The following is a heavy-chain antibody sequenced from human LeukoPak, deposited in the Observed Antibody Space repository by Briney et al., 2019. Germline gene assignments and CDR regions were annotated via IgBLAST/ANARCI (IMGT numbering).Heavy chain of an antibody. V-gene: IGHV3-33*01. CDR2: IWYDGSNK. D-gene: IGHD2-15*01. Sequence: GGSLRLSCAASGFTFSSYGMHWVRQAPGKGLEWVAVIWYDGSNKYYADSVKGRLTISRDNSKNTLYLQMNSLRAEDTAVYYCARDQGREDILYFDYWGQGTLVTVSS. CDR3: ARDQGREDILYFDY. J-gene: IGHJ4*02. CDR1: GFTFSSYG.